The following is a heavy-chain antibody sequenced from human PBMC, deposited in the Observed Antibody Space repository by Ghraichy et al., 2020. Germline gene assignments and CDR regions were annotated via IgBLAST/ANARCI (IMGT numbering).Heavy chain of an antibody. J-gene: IGHJ4*02. CDR2: IYPGGST. Sequence: QTLSLTCAVYGGPFGGYYWNLVRQSPGKGLEWIGEIYPGGSTNYNPSLESRVAISVDASRKQFSLSLFSVTAADTAIYYCARGRYCGGGSCYPRPYYFDSWGQGTLVTVSS. V-gene: IGHV4-34*01. D-gene: IGHD2-15*01. CDR1: GGPFGGYY. CDR3: ARGRYCGGGSCYPRPYYFDS.